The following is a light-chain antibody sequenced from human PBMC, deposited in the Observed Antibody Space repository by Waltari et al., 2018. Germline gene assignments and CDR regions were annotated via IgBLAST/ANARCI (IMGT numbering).Light chain of an antibody. J-gene: IGLJ2*01. CDR3: AAWDDSLSGRVV. V-gene: IGLV1-47*01. CDR1: SSHIGSNS. Sequence: QSVLTQPPSASGTPGQRVTISCSGSSSHIGSNSVYWYQQLPGTAPKLLIYRNNQRPSGVPDRFSGSKSGTSASLAISGLRSEDEADYYCAAWDDSLSGRVVFGGGTKLTVL. CDR2: RNN.